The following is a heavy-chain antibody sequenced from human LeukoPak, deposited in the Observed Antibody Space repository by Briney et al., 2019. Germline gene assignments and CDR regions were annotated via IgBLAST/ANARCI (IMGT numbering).Heavy chain of an antibody. V-gene: IGHV3-21*06. CDR2: ISGNSLQT. Sequence: GGSLRLSCVASGFTLSSYSINWVRQAPGRGVEWVSSISGNSLQTYYADSVKGRFTISRDNAKNSLHLQMNSLRAEDTAVYYCARFRTWGDKAFDYWGQGTLVTVSS. D-gene: IGHD2-21*02. CDR1: GFTLSSYS. J-gene: IGHJ4*02. CDR3: ARFRTWGDKAFDY.